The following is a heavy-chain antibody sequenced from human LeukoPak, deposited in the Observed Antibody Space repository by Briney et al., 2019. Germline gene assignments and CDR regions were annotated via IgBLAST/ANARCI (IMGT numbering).Heavy chain of an antibody. D-gene: IGHD3-9*01. CDR2: INHNGNVN. J-gene: IGHJ6*02. V-gene: IGHV3-7*01. Sequence: PGGSLRLSCAASGFTFSSYWMNWARQAPGKGLEWVASINHNGNVNYYVDSVKGRFTISRDNAKNSLYLQMSNLRAEDTAVYYCARVQGDIGYYYYYGMDVWGQGTTVTVSS. CDR1: GFTFSSYW. CDR3: ARVQGDIGYYYYYGMDV.